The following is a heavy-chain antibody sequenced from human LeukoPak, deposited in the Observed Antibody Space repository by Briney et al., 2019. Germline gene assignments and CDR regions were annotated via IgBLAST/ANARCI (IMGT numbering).Heavy chain of an antibody. CDR3: ARGAIVVVPAGRTTLNWFDP. CDR1: GYTFTSYA. V-gene: IGHV7-4-1*02. J-gene: IGHJ5*02. CDR2: INTNTGNP. D-gene: IGHD2-2*01. Sequence: GASVKVSCKASGYTFTSYAMNWVRQAPGQGLEWMGWINTNTGNPTYAQGFTGRFVFSLDTSVSTAYLQISSLKAEDTAVYYCARGAIVVVPAGRTTLNWFDPWAREPWSPSPQ.